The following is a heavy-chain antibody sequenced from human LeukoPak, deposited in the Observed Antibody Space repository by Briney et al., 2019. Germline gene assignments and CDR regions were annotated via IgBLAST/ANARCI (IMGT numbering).Heavy chain of an antibody. CDR2: IHPDGVT. V-gene: IGHV3-53*01. D-gene: IGHD5-18*01. CDR1: GFTVSLNF. Sequence: GGSLRLSCAASGFTVSLNFMNWVRQAPGTGLEWVSIIHPDGVTHYSDSVKGRFTISRDNSNNILYLQMNGLRAEDTAVYSCAGGRGYIIDYWGQGTLVTVSS. J-gene: IGHJ4*02. CDR3: AGGRGYIIDY.